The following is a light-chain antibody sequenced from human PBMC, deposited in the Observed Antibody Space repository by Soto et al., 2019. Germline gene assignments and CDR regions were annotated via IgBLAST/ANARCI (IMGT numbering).Light chain of an antibody. Sequence: AIQMTQSPPYLSASVADIVTITGRASQGIRNELGWYQQKPGKAPKILIYATNTLQSGVPSRFSGSGSGTDFNLTISSLQPEDFATYYCLQDHSYPYTFGQGTKLQIK. V-gene: IGKV1-6*01. CDR1: QGIRNE. CDR2: ATN. J-gene: IGKJ2*01. CDR3: LQDHSYPYT.